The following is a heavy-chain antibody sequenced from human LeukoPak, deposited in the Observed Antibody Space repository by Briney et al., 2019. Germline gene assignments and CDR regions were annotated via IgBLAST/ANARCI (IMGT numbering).Heavy chain of an antibody. D-gene: IGHD4-17*01. Sequence: GGSLRLSCAASGFTFSSYGMHWVRQAPGKGLEWVAVIWYDGSNKYYADSVKGRFTISRDNSKNTLYLQMNSLRAEDTAVYYYASDNGDYVLRYWGQGTLVTVAS. CDR1: GFTFSSYG. J-gene: IGHJ4*02. V-gene: IGHV3-33*01. CDR3: ASDNGDYVLRY. CDR2: IWYDGSNK.